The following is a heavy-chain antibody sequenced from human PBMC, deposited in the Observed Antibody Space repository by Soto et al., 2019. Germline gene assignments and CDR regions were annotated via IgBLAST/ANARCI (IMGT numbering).Heavy chain of an antibody. CDR1: GFTFRSYA. CDR2: ITGTGTST. Sequence: GGSLRLSCAASGFTFRSYAMSWVRQAPGKGLEWVATITGTGTSTYFADSVKGRFTISRDNSRNTLYLQLNSLRAEDTAVYYCAKSQRPQWLLTKSSDSSGQGALVTVSS. J-gene: IGHJ4*02. V-gene: IGHV3-23*01. CDR3: AKSQRPQWLLTKSSDS. D-gene: IGHD5-12*01.